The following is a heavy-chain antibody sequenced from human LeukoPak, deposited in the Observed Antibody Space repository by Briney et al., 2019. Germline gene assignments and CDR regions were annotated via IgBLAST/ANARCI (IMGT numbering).Heavy chain of an antibody. CDR1: GFTFDDYA. CDR2: ISWNSGSI. Sequence: GRSLRLSCAASGFTFDDYAMHWVRQAPGKGLEWVSGISWNSGSIGYADSVKGRFTISRDNAKNSLYLQMNSLRAEDTALYYCAKDSYSYGAFDYWGQGTLVTVS. V-gene: IGHV3-9*01. D-gene: IGHD5-18*01. J-gene: IGHJ4*02. CDR3: AKDSYSYGAFDY.